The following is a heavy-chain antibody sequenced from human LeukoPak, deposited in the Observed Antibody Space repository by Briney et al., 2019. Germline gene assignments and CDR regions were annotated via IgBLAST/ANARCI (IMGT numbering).Heavy chain of an antibody. D-gene: IGHD5-18*01. CDR3: ARGRGYSYGSNWFDP. J-gene: IGHJ5*02. V-gene: IGHV1-2*02. CDR1: GYTFTGYY. Sequence: GASVKVSCKASGYTFTGYYMHWVRQAPGQGLEWVGWINPNSGGTNYAQKFQGRVTMTRDTSISTAYMELSRLRSDDTAVYYCARGRGYSYGSNWFDPWGQGTLVTVSS. CDR2: INPNSGGT.